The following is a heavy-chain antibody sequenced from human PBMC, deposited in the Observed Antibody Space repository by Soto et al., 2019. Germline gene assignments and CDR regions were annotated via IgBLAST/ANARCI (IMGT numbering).Heavy chain of an antibody. J-gene: IGHJ4*02. V-gene: IGHV4-39*01. CDR2: SDYSGTA. CDR1: YGSASVSQVF. D-gene: IGHD4-4*01. Sequence: PXQALSLSWTDDYGSASVSQVFWGWVRQPPGKVLEWIGNSDYSGTAYFNPSLGTRVTFPVDTSKNQFSLTLYSVTAADTAVYYCARTTGRHLHVWGQGILVTVSP. CDR3: ARTTGRHLHV.